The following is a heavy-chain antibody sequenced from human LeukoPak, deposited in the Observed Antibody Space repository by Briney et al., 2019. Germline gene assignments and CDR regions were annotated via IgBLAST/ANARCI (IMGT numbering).Heavy chain of an antibody. CDR2: IYYSGST. Sequence: SETLSLTCTVSGGSISSSSYYWGWIRQPPGKGLEWIGSIYYSGSTYYNPSLKSRVTIPVDTSKNQFSLKLSSVTAADTAVYYCARQLAEYSYYFDYWGQGTLVTVSS. CDR1: GGSISSSSYY. D-gene: IGHD6-6*01. V-gene: IGHV4-39*01. J-gene: IGHJ4*02. CDR3: ARQLAEYSYYFDY.